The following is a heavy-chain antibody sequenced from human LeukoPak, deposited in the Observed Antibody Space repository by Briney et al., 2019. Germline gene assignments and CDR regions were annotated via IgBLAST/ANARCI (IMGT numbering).Heavy chain of an antibody. CDR1: GFTFSSYW. CDR3: AREAPGWYSSSWFDY. CDR2: IKQDGSGK. D-gene: IGHD6-13*01. Sequence: GGSLRLSCAASGFTFSSYWMSWVRQAPGKGLEWVANIKQDGSGKYYVDSVKGRFTISRDNAKNSLYLQMNSLRAEDTAVYYCAREAPGWYSSSWFDYWGQGTLVTVSS. J-gene: IGHJ4*02. V-gene: IGHV3-7*03.